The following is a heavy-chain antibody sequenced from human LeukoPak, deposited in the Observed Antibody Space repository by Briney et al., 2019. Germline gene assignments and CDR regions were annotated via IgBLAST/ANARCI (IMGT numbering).Heavy chain of an antibody. V-gene: IGHV6-1*01. J-gene: IGHJ6*02. CDR2: TYYRSKWNI. CDR3: ARDGYGMDV. CDR1: GDSFSSNSVG. Sequence: SQTLSLTCAISGDSFSSNSVGWNWIRQSPSRGLEWLGRTYYRSKWNIDYAVSVKGRITINPDTSKNQFSLQLNSVTPEDTAVYYCARDGYGMDVWGRGATVTVSS.